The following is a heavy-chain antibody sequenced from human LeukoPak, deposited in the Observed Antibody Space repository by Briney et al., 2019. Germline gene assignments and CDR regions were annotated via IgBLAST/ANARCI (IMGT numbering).Heavy chain of an antibody. Sequence: NPSETLSLTCTVSGGSISSSSYYWGWIRQPPGKGLEWIGSIYYSGSTYYNPSLKSRVTISVDTSKNQFSLKLSSVTAADTAVYYCARLRSYYDILTGYTYYFDYWGQGTLVTVSS. D-gene: IGHD3-9*01. V-gene: IGHV4-39*01. CDR1: GGSISSSSYY. J-gene: IGHJ4*02. CDR3: ARLRSYYDILTGYTYYFDY. CDR2: IYYSGST.